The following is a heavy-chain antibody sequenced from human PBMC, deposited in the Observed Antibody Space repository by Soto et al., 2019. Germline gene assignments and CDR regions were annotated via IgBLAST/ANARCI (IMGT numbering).Heavy chain of an antibody. Sequence: GGSLRLSCAASGFTVSSNYMSWVRQAPGKGLEWVSVIYSGGSTYYADSVKGRFTICRDDSKNTAYLQMNSLKTEDTAVYYCNRREGLDYEGPDDAFDIWGQGTMVTVSS. V-gene: IGHV3-66*04. CDR2: IYSGGST. CDR3: NRREGLDYEGPDDAFDI. J-gene: IGHJ3*02. D-gene: IGHD4-17*01. CDR1: GFTVSSNY.